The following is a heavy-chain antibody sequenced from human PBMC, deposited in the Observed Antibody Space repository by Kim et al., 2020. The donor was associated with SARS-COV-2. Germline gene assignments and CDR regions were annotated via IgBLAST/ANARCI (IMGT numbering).Heavy chain of an antibody. Sequence: GGSLRLSCAASGFTFSSYVMHWVRQAPGKGLEWVAVISYDGSNKYYADSVKGRFTISRDNSKNTLYLQMNSLRAEDTAVYYCAKSFIVGDPWGQGTLVTVSS. D-gene: IGHD1-26*01. V-gene: IGHV3-30*18. J-gene: IGHJ5*02. CDR3: AKSFIVGDP. CDR2: ISYDGSNK. CDR1: GFTFSSYV.